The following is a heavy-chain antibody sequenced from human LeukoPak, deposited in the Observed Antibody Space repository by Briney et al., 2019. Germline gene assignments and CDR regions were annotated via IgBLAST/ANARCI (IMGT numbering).Heavy chain of an antibody. CDR2: ISSSSSYI. D-gene: IGHD3-22*01. V-gene: IGHV3-21*01. CDR3: ARSYYYDSSGYPNFDY. J-gene: IGHJ4*02. CDR1: GFTFSSYS. Sequence: GGSLRLSCAASGFTFSSYSMNWVRQAPGKGLEWVSSISSSSSYIYYADSVKGRFTISRDNAKNSLYLQMNSLRAEDTAVYYCARSYYYDSSGYPNFDYWGQGTLVTVSS.